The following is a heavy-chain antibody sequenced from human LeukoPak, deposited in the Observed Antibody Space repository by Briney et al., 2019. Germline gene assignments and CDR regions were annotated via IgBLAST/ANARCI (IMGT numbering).Heavy chain of an antibody. D-gene: IGHD3-10*01. CDR3: ARFLGSGSYYYYYYYALDV. J-gene: IGHJ6*02. CDR2: IKQDGSEK. CDR1: GFTFNTYW. Sequence: GGSLRLSCVVSGFTFNTYWRSWVRQAAGKGLERVANIKQDGSEKYYVDSVKGRFTISRDNAENSLYLQMNSLRGEDTAVYYCARFLGSGSYYYYYYYALDVWGQETTVAVSS. V-gene: IGHV3-7*01.